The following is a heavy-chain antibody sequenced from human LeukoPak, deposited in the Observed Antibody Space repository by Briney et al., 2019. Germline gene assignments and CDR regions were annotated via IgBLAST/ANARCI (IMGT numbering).Heavy chain of an antibody. CDR3: AREGWQWLVPNWFDP. CDR1: GFTFSDYY. Sequence: GGSLRLSCAASGFTFSDYYMSWIRQAPGKGLEWVSYISSSGSTIYYADSVKGRFTISRDNAKNSLYLQMNSLRAEDTAVYYCAREGWQWLVPNWFDPWGQGTLVTVSS. V-gene: IGHV3-11*01. J-gene: IGHJ5*02. D-gene: IGHD6-19*01. CDR2: ISSSGSTI.